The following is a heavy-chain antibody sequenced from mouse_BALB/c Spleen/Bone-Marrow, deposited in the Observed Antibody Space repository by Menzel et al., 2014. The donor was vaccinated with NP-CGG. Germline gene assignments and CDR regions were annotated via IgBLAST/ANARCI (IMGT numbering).Heavy chain of an antibody. V-gene: IGHV1S81*02. D-gene: IGHD4-1*02. Sequence: VQLQQSGAELVKPGASVKLSCKAAGYTFTSNWMHWVKQRPGQGLEWIGETNPSNGRSNYNEKFKGKATLTVDKSSSTAYMQLSSLTSEDSAVYYCARSTGTAPYFYAMDYWGQGTSVTVSS. CDR1: GYTFTSNW. CDR3: ARSTGTAPYFYAMDY. J-gene: IGHJ4*01. CDR2: TNPSNGRS.